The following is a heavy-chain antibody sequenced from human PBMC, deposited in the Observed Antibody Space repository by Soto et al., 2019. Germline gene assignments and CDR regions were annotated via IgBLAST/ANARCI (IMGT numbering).Heavy chain of an antibody. V-gene: IGHV1-2*02. J-gene: IGHJ4*02. Sequence: ASVKVSCKASGYTFTGYYMHWVRQAPGQGLEWMGWINPNSGGTNYAQKFQGRVTMTRDTSISTAYMGLSRLRSDDTAVYYCARVPPYSSGWFDYWGQGTLVTVSS. CDR1: GYTFTGYY. CDR2: INPNSGGT. CDR3: ARVPPYSSGWFDY. D-gene: IGHD6-25*01.